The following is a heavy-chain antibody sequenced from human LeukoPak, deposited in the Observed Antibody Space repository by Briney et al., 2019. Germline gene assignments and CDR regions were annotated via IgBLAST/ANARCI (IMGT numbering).Heavy chain of an antibody. J-gene: IGHJ4*02. D-gene: IGHD3-10*01. CDR3: AKRYGSGTYFEF. V-gene: IGHV3-23*01. CDR1: GFTFSSYA. CDR2: ITGSGAST. Sequence: PGGSLRLSCAASGFTFSSYAMSWVRQAPGKGREWVSAITGSGASTDYADSVKGRFTISRDNSKNTLYLQMNSLRDEDTAVYYCAKRYGSGTYFEFWGQGTLVTVSS.